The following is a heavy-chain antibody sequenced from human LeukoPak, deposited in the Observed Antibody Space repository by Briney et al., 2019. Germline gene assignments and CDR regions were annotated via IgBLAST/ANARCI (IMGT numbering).Heavy chain of an antibody. D-gene: IGHD3-22*01. CDR1: GGSIGSYY. CDR2: IYYSGST. CDR3: ARVYDSSGYDNFDY. J-gene: IGHJ4*02. V-gene: IGHV4-59*01. Sequence: KPSETLSLTCTVSGGSIGSYYWSWIRQPPGKGLEWIGYIYYSGSTNYNPSLKSRVTISVDTSKNQFSLKLSSVTAADTAVYYCARVYDSSGYDNFDYWGQGTLVTVSS.